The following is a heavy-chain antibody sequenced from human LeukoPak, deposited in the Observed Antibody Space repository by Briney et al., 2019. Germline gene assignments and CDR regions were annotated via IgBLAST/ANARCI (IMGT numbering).Heavy chain of an antibody. CDR2: FNHSGST. D-gene: IGHD2-2*02. Sequence: SETLSLTCAVYGGSFSGYYWSWIRQPPGKGLEWIGEFNHSGSTNYNPSLKSRVTISVDTSKNQFSLKLSSVTAADTAVYYCARDIVVVPAAIIENWFDPWGQGTLVTVSS. CDR3: ARDIVVVPAAIIENWFDP. CDR1: GGSFSGYY. J-gene: IGHJ5*02. V-gene: IGHV4-34*01.